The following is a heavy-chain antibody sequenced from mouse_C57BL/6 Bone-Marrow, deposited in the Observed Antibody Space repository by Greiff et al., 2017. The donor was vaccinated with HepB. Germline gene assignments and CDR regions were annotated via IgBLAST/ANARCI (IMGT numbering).Heavy chain of an antibody. CDR1: GFTFSSYG. J-gene: IGHJ4*01. CDR3: ARRGNYSNYFFYAMDY. D-gene: IGHD2-5*01. CDR2: ISSGGSYT. V-gene: IGHV5-6*01. Sequence: EVKVVESGGDLVKPGGSLKLSCAASGFTFSSYGMSWVRQTPDKRLEWVATISSGGSYTYYPDSVKGRFTISRDNAKNTLYLQMSSLKSEDTAMYYCARRGNYSNYFFYAMDYWGQGTSVTVSS.